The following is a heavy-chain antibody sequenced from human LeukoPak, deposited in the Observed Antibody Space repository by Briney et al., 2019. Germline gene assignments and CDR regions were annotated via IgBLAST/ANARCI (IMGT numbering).Heavy chain of an antibody. CDR1: GFTFSSYS. V-gene: IGHV3-21*01. J-gene: IGHJ4*02. CDR2: ISSSSSHI. Sequence: PGGSLRLSCAASGFTFSSYSMNWVRQAPGKGLEWVPSISSSSSHIYYADSVKGRFTISRDNAKNSLYLQMNSLRAEDTAVYYCARGSGYDGYYFDYWGQGTLVTVSS. CDR3: ARGSGYDGYYFDY. D-gene: IGHD5-12*01.